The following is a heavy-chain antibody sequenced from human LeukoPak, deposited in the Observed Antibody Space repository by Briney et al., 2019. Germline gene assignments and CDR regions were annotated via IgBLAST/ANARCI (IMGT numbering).Heavy chain of an antibody. CDR3: ARGDFWSGYYRGGYFQH. CDR2: IYYSGST. V-gene: IGHV4-59*12. CDR1: GGSISSYY. J-gene: IGHJ1*01. D-gene: IGHD3-3*01. Sequence: PSETLSLTCTVSGGSISSYYWSWIRQPPGKGLEWIGYIYYSGSTYYNPSLKSRVTISVDTSKNQFSLKLSSVTAADTAVYYCARGDFWSGYYRGGYFQHWGQGTLVTVSS.